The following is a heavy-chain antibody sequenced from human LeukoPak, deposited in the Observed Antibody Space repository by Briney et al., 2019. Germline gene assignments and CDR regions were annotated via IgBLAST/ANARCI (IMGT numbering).Heavy chain of an antibody. CDR1: GGSISSGGYS. J-gene: IGHJ5*02. CDR3: ARVRVIAAAETDWFDP. Sequence: SETLSLTCAVSGGSISSGGYSWSWIRQPPGTGLEWIGYIYHSGSTYYNPSLKSRVTISVDRSKNQFSLKLSSVTAADTAVYYCARVRVIAAAETDWFDPWGQGTLVTVSS. V-gene: IGHV4-30-2*01. CDR2: IYHSGST. D-gene: IGHD6-13*01.